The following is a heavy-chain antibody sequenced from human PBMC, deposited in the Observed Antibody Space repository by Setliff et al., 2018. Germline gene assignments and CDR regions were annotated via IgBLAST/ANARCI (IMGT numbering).Heavy chain of an antibody. CDR2: IKQDGSEK. D-gene: IGHD7-27*01. Sequence: GGSLRLSCAASGFTFSTYWMSWVRQAPGEGLEWVANIKQDGSEKYYVDSVKGRFTISRDNVKNSLFLQMNSLRAEDTAVYYCVRDLHWGFDYWGLGTLVTVSS. CDR1: GFTFSTYW. J-gene: IGHJ4*02. V-gene: IGHV3-7*01. CDR3: VRDLHWGFDY.